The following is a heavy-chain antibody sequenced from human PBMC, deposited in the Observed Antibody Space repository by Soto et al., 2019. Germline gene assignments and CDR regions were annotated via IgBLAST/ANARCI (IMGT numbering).Heavy chain of an antibody. J-gene: IGHJ6*03. D-gene: IGHD2-2*01. CDR2: MNPNSGNT. V-gene: IGHV1-8*01. CDR1: GYTFTSYD. CDR3: ARGQGCSSTSCYYYYYYYMDV. Sequence: ASVKGSCKASGYTFTSYDINWVRQATGQGLECMGWMNPNSGNTGYAQKFQGRVTMTRNTSISAAYMELSSLRSEDTAVYYCARGQGCSSTSCYYYYYYYMDVWGKGTTVTVSS.